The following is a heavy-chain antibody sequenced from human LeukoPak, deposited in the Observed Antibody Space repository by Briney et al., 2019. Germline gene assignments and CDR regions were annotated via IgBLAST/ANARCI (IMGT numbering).Heavy chain of an antibody. J-gene: IGHJ5*02. D-gene: IGHD3-9*01. V-gene: IGHV1-58*01. CDR3: AAGFGYDILTGYSPS. CDR1: GFTFTSSA. CDR2: IVVGSGNT. Sequence: EASVKVSCKASGFTFTSSAVQWVRRARGQRLEWIAWIVVGSGNTNYAQKFQERVTITRDMSTSTAYMELSSLRSEDTAVYYCAAGFGYDILTGYSPSWGQGALVTVSS.